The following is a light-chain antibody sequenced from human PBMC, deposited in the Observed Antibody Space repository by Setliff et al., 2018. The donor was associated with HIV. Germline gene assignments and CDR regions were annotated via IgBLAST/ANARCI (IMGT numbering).Light chain of an antibody. CDR3: CSYVGSYSYV. CDR1: SSDVGAYDY. CDR2: DVT. V-gene: IGLV2-11*01. Sequence: SALTQPRSVSGSPGQSVTFSCTGSSSDVGAYDYVSWYQQRPGRAPKLVIYDVTKRPSGVPDRFSGSKSGNTASLTISGLQSEDEADYYCCSYVGSYSYVFGSGTKVTVL. J-gene: IGLJ1*01.